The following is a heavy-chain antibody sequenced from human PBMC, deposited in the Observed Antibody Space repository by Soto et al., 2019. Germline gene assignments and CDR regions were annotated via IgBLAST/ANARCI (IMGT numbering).Heavy chain of an antibody. CDR1: GGSISSGGYH. V-gene: IGHV4-31*03. CDR3: AGALVRGVISRINWFAP. Sequence: QVQLQESGPGLVKPSQTLSLTCTVSGGSISSGGYHWSWIRQYPGKGLEWIGYINYSGSTYYNPSLKSRVAISVDTSTNQFSLNLTSVTAADTAVYYCAGALVRGVISRINWFAPWGQGTLVTVSS. J-gene: IGHJ5*02. CDR2: INYSGST. D-gene: IGHD3-10*01.